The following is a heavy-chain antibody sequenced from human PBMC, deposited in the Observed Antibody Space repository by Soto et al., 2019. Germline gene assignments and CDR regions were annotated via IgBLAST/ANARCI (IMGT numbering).Heavy chain of an antibody. D-gene: IGHD6-19*01. J-gene: IGHJ4*02. CDR2: ISSTSTYI. V-gene: IGHV3-21*01. CDR3: ARAGSGWSRDY. CDR1: GFTFSSCS. Sequence: VQLVESGGGVVQPGRSLRLSCAASGFTFSSCSMNWVRQTPGKGLEWVSSISSTSTYIYYADSVKGRFTISRDNAKNSLYLQQNSLRVEETAVYYCARAGSGWSRDYWGQGTVVTVSS.